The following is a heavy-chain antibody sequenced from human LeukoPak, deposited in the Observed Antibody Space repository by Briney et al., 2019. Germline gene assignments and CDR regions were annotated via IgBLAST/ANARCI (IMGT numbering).Heavy chain of an antibody. CDR2: IRYDGSNK. CDR1: GFTFSSYG. J-gene: IGHJ3*02. CDR3: AKIETPRWVGATTEAFDI. Sequence: GGSLRLSCAASGFTFSSYGMHWVRQAPGKGLEWVAFIRYDGSNKYYADSVKGRFTISRDNSKNTLYLQMNSLRAEDTAEYYCAKIETPRWVGATTEAFDIWGQGTMVTVSS. V-gene: IGHV3-30*02. D-gene: IGHD1-26*01.